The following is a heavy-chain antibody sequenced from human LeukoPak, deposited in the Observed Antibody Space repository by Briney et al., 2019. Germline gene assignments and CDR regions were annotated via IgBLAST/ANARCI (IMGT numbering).Heavy chain of an antibody. J-gene: IGHJ4*02. CDR3: ARGPEGYSYGYPPDY. CDR1: GFTFSSYW. V-gene: IGHV3-7*01. Sequence: TGGSLRLSCAASGFTFSSYWMSWVRQAPGKGLEWVANIKQDGSEKYYVDSVKGRFTISRDNAKNSLYLQMNSLRAEDTAVYYCARGPEGYSYGYPPDYWGQGTLVTVSS. CDR2: IKQDGSEK. D-gene: IGHD5-18*01.